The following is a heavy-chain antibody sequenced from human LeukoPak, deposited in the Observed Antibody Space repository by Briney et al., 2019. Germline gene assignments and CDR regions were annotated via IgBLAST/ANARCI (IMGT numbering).Heavy chain of an antibody. D-gene: IGHD1-26*01. CDR3: LRQGVGSPPR. J-gene: IGHJ1*01. V-gene: IGHV3-53*04. CDR2: IYAGGSASA. CDR1: GFTVSSND. Sequence: GGSLRLSCAASGFTVSSNDMSWVRQAPGKGLEWASLIYAGGSASAYYADSVKGRFTGSRHDSKNTLDLQMNSLKPDDTAVYYCLRQGVGSPPRWGQGTLVTVSS.